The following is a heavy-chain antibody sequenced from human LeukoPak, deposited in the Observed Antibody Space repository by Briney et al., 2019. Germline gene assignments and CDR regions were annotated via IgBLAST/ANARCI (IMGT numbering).Heavy chain of an antibody. V-gene: IGHV3-21*01. J-gene: IGHJ3*02. CDR1: GFTFSSYS. D-gene: IGHD3-9*01. Sequence: GGSLRLSCAASGFTFSSYSMNWVRQAPGKGLERVSSISSSSSYIYYADSVKGRFTISRDNAKNSLYLQMNSLRAEDTAVYYCARTYYDILTGHVHDAFDIWGQGTMVTVSS. CDR3: ARTYYDILTGHVHDAFDI. CDR2: ISSSSSYI.